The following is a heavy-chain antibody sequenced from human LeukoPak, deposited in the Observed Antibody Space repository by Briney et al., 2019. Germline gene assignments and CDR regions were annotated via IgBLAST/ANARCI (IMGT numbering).Heavy chain of an antibody. Sequence: GGSLSLSCAASGFIFSTHAMSWVRLAPGRGLEWVSVVSSGGGTTYYADFVTGPFTISRNNSMSTLSLQMRSLGVEDTAMYYCARGYCSGGSCNWGQFDSWGQGTLVTVS. J-gene: IGHJ4*02. CDR3: ARGYCSGGSCNWGQFDS. CDR1: GFIFSTHA. V-gene: IGHV3-23*01. CDR2: VSSGGGTT. D-gene: IGHD2-15*01.